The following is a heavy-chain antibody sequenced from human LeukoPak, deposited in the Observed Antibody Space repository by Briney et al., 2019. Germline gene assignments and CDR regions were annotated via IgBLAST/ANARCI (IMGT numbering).Heavy chain of an antibody. CDR1: GGSTSSSNW. D-gene: IGHD7-27*01. CDR2: IYHSGST. Sequence: SETLSLTCAVSGGSTSSSNWWSWVRQPPGKGLEWIGEIYHSGSTYYNPSLRSRVTISVDTSKNQFSLKLSSVTAADTAVYYCARDGANTGGYWGQGTLVTVSS. J-gene: IGHJ4*02. CDR3: ARDGANTGGY. V-gene: IGHV4-4*02.